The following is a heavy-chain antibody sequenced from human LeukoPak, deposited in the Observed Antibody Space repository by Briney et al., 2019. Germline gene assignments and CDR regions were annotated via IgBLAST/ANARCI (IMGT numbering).Heavy chain of an antibody. CDR3: ARGIPDYGGNPWAHAFDI. V-gene: IGHV1-69*05. D-gene: IGHD4-23*01. J-gene: IGHJ3*02. CDR2: IIPIFGTA. CDR1: GYTFTSYG. Sequence: GASVKVSCKASGYTFTSYGISWVRQAPGQGLEWMGGIIPIFGTANYAQKFQGRVTITTDESTSTAYMELSSLRSEDTAVYYCARGIPDYGGNPWAHAFDIWGQGTMVTVSS.